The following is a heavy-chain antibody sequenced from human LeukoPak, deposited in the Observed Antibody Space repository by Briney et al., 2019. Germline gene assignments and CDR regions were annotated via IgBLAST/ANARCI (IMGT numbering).Heavy chain of an antibody. D-gene: IGHD2-21*02. CDR3: ARAGGPYCGGDCYFRYYFDY. CDR1: GGTFSSYA. Sequence: SVKVSCKASGGTFSSYAISWVRQAPGQGLEWMGGIIPIFGTANYAQKFQGRVTITADESTSTAYMELSSLRSEDTAVYYCARAGGPYCGGDCYFRYYFDYWGQGTLVTVSS. V-gene: IGHV1-69*13. CDR2: IIPIFGTA. J-gene: IGHJ4*02.